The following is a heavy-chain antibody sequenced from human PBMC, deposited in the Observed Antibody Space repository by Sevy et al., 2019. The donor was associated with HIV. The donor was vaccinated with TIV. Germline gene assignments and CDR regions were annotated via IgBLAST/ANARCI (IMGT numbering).Heavy chain of an antibody. CDR1: GFTFNSYW. J-gene: IGHJ6*02. V-gene: IGHV3-7*01. D-gene: IGHD5-12*01. CDR2: IKQDGSEK. Sequence: GGSLRLSCAASGFTFNSYWMGWVRQAPGKGLEWVANIKQDGSEKYYVDSVKGRFTISRDNSQNSLFLQMNTLRAEDTAVYYCAREGSSYDTYYYYYGMDVWGQGTTVTVSS. CDR3: AREGSSYDTYYYYYGMDV.